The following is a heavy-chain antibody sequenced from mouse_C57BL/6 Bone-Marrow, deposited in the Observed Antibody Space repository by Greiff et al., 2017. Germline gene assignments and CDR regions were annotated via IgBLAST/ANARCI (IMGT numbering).Heavy chain of an antibody. J-gene: IGHJ1*03. CDR2: VDPNRGGT. CDR3: ARWGDYDLGWYFDV. Sequence: QVQLQQPGPELLKPGASVKLSCKASGYTFTSYWMHWVKQRPGRGLEWIGRVDPNRGGTKYNEKCKSKATLTVDKPSSAAYMQLSSLTSEDSAVYYCARWGDYDLGWYFDVWGTGTTVTVSS. V-gene: IGHV1-72*01. D-gene: IGHD2-4*01. CDR1: GYTFTSYW.